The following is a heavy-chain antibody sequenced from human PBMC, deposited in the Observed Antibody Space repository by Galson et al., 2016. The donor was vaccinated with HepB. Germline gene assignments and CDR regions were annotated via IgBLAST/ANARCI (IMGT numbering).Heavy chain of an antibody. CDR1: GFTFSSYA. CDR2: ISGSGGST. Sequence: SLRLSCAASGFTFSSYAMSWVRQAPGKGLEWVAAISGSGGSTYYADSVKGRFAISRDKSKNTLYLQMNSLRAEDTAVYYCAKDSSGRKVFTMVRELSSMDVWGQGTTVTVSS. D-gene: IGHD3-10*01. CDR3: AKDSSGRKVFTMVRELSSMDV. J-gene: IGHJ6*02. V-gene: IGHV3-23*01.